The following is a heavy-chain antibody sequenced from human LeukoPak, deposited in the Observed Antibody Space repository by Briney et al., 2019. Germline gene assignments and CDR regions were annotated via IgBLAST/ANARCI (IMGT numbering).Heavy chain of an antibody. Sequence: GGSLRLSCASSGFTFSSYSMNWVRQAPGKGLEWVSSISSSSSYIYYADSVKGRFTISRDNAKNSLYLQMNSLRAEDTAVYYCAREPDIVVVPAAIPDYWGREPWSPSPQ. CDR2: ISSSSSYI. V-gene: IGHV3-21*01. D-gene: IGHD2-2*02. J-gene: IGHJ4*02. CDR3: AREPDIVVVPAAIPDY. CDR1: GFTFSSYS.